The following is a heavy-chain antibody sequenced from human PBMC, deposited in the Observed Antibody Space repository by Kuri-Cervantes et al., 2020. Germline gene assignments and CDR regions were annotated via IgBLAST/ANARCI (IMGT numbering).Heavy chain of an antibody. CDR1: GFTFSDYY. J-gene: IGHJ6*02. CDR2: ISSSGSTI. Sequence: GGSLRLSCAASGFTFSDYYMSWIRQAPGKGLEWVSYISSSGSTIYYADSVKGRFTISRDNSMNTLYLQMNSLRAEDTAVYYCARDRRSRYYYYYYGMDVWGQGTTVTVSS. V-gene: IGHV3-11*04. D-gene: IGHD5-24*01. CDR3: ARDRRSRYYYYYYGMDV.